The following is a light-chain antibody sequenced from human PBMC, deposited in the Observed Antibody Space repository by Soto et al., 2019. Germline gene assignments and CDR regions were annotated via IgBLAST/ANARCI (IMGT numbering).Light chain of an antibody. CDR2: GNS. V-gene: IGLV1-40*01. CDR3: QSYDSSLSPYV. CDR1: SSNIGAGYD. Sequence: QSVLTQPPSVSGAPGLRVTISCTGSSSNIGAGYDVHWYQQLPGTAPKLLIYGNSNRPSGVPDRFSGSKSGTSASLAITGLQAEDEADYYCQSYDSSLSPYVFGTGTKLTVL. J-gene: IGLJ1*01.